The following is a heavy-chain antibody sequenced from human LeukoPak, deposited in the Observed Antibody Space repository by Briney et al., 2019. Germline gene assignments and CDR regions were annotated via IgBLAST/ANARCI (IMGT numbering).Heavy chain of an antibody. CDR1: GFTFSSYS. Sequence: GGSLRLSCAASGFTFSSYSMNWVRQAPGKGLEWVSSISSSSSYIYYADSVTGRFTISRDNAKNSLYLQMNSLRAEDTAVYYCARAGYSSSWYYHYYYMDVWGKGTTVTVSS. D-gene: IGHD6-13*01. V-gene: IGHV3-21*01. CDR3: ARAGYSSSWYYHYYYMDV. J-gene: IGHJ6*03. CDR2: ISSSSSYI.